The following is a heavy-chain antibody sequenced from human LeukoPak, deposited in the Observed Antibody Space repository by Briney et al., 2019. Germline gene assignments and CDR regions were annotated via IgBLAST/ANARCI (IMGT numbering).Heavy chain of an antibody. V-gene: IGHV3-30*01. Sequence: PGGSLRLSCADSGFTFSRNVMHWVRQAPGKGLEWVATISYDGNNKFHSDSVKGRFTISRDNSRNTLYLQMNSLRGEDAAVYSCARGGIPTGPYYYFYYMDVWGNGTAVTVSS. CDR2: ISYDGNNK. CDR3: ARGGIPTGPYYYFYYMDV. CDR1: GFTFSRNV. J-gene: IGHJ6*03. D-gene: IGHD3-10*01.